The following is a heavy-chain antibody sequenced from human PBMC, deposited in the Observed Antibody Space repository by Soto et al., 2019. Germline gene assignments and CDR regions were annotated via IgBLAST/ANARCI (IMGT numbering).Heavy chain of an antibody. CDR2: INPSGGST. CDR3: ARDLSMIVVVSRQRGMDV. J-gene: IGHJ6*02. V-gene: IGHV1-46*01. CDR1: GYTFTSYY. D-gene: IGHD3-22*01. Sequence: ASVKVSCKASGYTFTSYYMHWVRQAPGQGLEWMGIINPSGGSTSFAQKFQGRVTMTRDTSTSTVYMELSSLRSEDTAVYYCARDLSMIVVVSRQRGMDVWGQGTTVTVSS.